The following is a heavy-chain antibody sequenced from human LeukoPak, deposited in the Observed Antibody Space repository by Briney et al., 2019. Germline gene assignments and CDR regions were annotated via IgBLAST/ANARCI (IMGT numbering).Heavy chain of an antibody. J-gene: IGHJ4*02. V-gene: IGHV4-39*07. CDR3: ARVPRRGMATIRDQNEDY. Sequence: PSETLSLTCTVSGGSISSSSYYWGWIRQPPGKGLEWIGSIYYSGSTYYNPSLKSRVTISVDTSKNQFSLKLSSVTAADTAVYYCARVPRRGMATIRDQNEDYWGQGTLVTVSS. CDR1: GGSISSSSYY. D-gene: IGHD5-24*01. CDR2: IYYSGST.